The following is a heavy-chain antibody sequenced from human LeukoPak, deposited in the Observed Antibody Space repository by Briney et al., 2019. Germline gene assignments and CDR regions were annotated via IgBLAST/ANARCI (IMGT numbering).Heavy chain of an antibody. CDR3: AKEYTGTFSPFPSYFDN. D-gene: IGHD1-26*01. Sequence: GGSLRLSCAASRFTFSSYGMHWVRQAPGKGLEWVAYIQYDGSNAQYADSVKGRFSISRDSSKNILYLQMNSLRAEDTAIYYCAKEYTGTFSPFPSYFDNWGQGTLVTVSS. CDR2: IQYDGSNA. CDR1: RFTFSSYG. J-gene: IGHJ4*02. V-gene: IGHV3-30*02.